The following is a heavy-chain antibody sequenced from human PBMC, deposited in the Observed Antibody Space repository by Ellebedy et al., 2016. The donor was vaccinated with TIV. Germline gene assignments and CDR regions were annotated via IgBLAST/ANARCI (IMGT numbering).Heavy chain of an antibody. V-gene: IGHV4-61*01. D-gene: IGHD2-8*02. CDR1: GGSVNSGSYY. J-gene: IGHJ6*02. CDR2: IYNSGST. Sequence: MPGGSLRLSCTVSGGSVNSGSYYWTWIRQTPGRGLEWIGYIYNSGSTNYNPSLKSRVTRSGGASENQFSLMLRSVAAADTAVYYCARVSLVRGYYAGLDVWGQGTTVTVSS. CDR3: ARVSLVRGYYAGLDV.